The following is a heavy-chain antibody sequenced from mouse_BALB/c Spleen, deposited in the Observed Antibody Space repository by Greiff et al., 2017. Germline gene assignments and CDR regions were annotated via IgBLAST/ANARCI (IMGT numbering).Heavy chain of an antibody. CDR1: GFNIKDYY. CDR2: IDPENGDT. CDR3: ARGVLREYRYWYFDV. Sequence: EVQLQQSGAELVRSGASVKLSCTASGFNIKDYYMHWVKQRPEQGLEWIGWIDPENGDTEYAPKFQGKATMTADTSSNTAYMQLSSLTSEDSAVYYCARGVLREYRYWYFDVWGAGTTVTVSS. D-gene: IGHD1-1*01. V-gene: IGHV14-4*02. J-gene: IGHJ1*01.